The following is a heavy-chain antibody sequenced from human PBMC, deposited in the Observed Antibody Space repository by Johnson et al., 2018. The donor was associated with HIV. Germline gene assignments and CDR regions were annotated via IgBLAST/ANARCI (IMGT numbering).Heavy chain of an antibody. CDR2: IKSKSDGGAI. CDR1: GFTFSNAW. V-gene: IGHV3-15*01. CDR3: ARDLEDIVVVPAAIGAFDI. Sequence: VQLVESGGGLVKPGGSLRLSCAASGFTFSNAWMSWVRQAPGKGLEWVGRIKSKSDGGAIDYAAPVKGRFSISRDDSKNTLYLQMNSLKTEDTAVYYCARDLEDIVVVPAAIGAFDIWGQGTMVTVSS. D-gene: IGHD2-2*01. J-gene: IGHJ3*02.